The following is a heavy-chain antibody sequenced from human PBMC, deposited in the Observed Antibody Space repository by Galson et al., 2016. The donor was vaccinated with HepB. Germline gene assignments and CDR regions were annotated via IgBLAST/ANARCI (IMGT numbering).Heavy chain of an antibody. CDR3: ARYSSASYRSIDY. J-gene: IGHJ4*02. CDR2: NNAGNGNT. D-gene: IGHD6-19*01. Sequence: SVKVSCKASGYTFTSYAMHWVRQALGQRLEWMGWNNAGNGNTNFSQKFQGRVTITRDTSASTAYTELSSLRSEDTAVYYCARYSSASYRSIDYWGQGTLVAVSS. CDR1: GYTFTSYA. V-gene: IGHV1-3*01.